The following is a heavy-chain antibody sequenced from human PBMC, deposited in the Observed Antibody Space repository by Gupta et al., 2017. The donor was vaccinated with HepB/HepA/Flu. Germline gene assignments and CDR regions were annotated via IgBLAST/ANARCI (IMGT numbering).Heavy chain of an antibody. CDR3: ARELELRPYYYYGMDV. V-gene: IGHV3-30-3*01. CDR1: GFTFSSYA. Sequence: QVQLVESGGGVVQPGRSLRLSCAASGFTFSSYAMLWVRQAPGKGLEWVAFISYDGSNKYYADSVKGRFTISRDNSKNTLYLQMNSLRAEDTAVYYCARELELRPYYYYGMDVWGQGTTVTVSS. CDR2: ISYDGSNK. D-gene: IGHD1-7*01. J-gene: IGHJ6*02.